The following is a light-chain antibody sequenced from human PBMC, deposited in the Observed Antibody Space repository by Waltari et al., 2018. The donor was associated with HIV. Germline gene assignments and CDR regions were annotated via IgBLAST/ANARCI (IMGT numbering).Light chain of an antibody. CDR1: SGSIASNY. CDR2: EDK. J-gene: IGLJ2*01. Sequence: NFMLTQPHSVSESPGKTVTISCTGSSGSIASNYVQWFQQRPGSDPTPVIYEDKQRPSGVPGRFSGALDSCSNSASLTISGLKPEDEADYNGQSFHSSDVVFGGGTKLTVL. CDR3: QSFHSSDVV. V-gene: IGLV6-57*02.